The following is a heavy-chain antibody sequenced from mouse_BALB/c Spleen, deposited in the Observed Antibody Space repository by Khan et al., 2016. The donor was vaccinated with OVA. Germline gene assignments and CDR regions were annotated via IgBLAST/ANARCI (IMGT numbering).Heavy chain of an antibody. CDR3: ARSGYGGFSY. D-gene: IGHD3-1*01. V-gene: IGHV1-18*01. J-gene: IGHJ3*01. CDR1: GYSFTDYI. Sequence: VRLQQSGPDLVKPGASLKISCKASGYSFTDYIMNWVRQNHGKNLEWIGLINPNNGDTTYNQKFKGKATLTIDKSSSTAYMDLLSLTSEDSAVFYCARSGYGGFSYWGQGTRVTISA. CDR2: INPNNGDT.